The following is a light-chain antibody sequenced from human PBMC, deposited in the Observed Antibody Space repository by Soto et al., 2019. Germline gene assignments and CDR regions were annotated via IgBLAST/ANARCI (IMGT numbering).Light chain of an antibody. V-gene: IGLV3-21*04. Sequence: SYVLTQPPSVSVAPRKTASITCGGNNIGTKSVHWYQQKPGRAPVVIIYYDSDRPSGIPERFSGSNSGNTATLTISRVEAGDEADYYCQVWDSSSDHVVFGGGTKLTVL. J-gene: IGLJ2*01. CDR3: QVWDSSSDHVV. CDR2: YDS. CDR1: NIGTKS.